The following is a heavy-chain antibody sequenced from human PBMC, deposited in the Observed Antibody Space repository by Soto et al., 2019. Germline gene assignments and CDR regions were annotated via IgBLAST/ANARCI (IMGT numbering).Heavy chain of an antibody. J-gene: IGHJ4*02. V-gene: IGHV4-34*01. CDR1: GGSFSGYY. D-gene: IGHD6-19*01. CDR3: ARGIAVAGGIGDPSADY. Sequence: QVQLQQWGAGLLKPSETLSLTCAVYGGSFSGYYWSWIRQPPGKGLEWIGEINHSGSTNYNPPLKSRVTISVDTSKNQFSLKLSSVTAADTAVYYCARGIAVAGGIGDPSADYWGQGTLVTVSS. CDR2: INHSGST.